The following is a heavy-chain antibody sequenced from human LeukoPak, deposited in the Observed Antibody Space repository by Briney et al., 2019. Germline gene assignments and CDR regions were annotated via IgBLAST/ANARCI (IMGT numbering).Heavy chain of an antibody. Sequence: GGSLRLSCAASGFTVSSYWMSWVRQAPGKGLEWVANIKQDGSEKHYVDSVKGRFTISRDNAKNSLYLQMNSLRVEDTAVYYCASGVRTFDPWGQGILVTVSS. V-gene: IGHV3-7*01. J-gene: IGHJ5*02. CDR2: IKQDGSEK. D-gene: IGHD1-1*01. CDR1: GFTVSSYW. CDR3: ASGVRTFDP.